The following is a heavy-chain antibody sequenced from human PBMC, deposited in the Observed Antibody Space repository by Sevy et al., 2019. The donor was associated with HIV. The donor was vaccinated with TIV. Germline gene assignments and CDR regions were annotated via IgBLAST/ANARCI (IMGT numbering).Heavy chain of an antibody. Sequence: GGSLRLSCAASGFTFSSYSMNWVRQAPGKGLEWVSSISSSSSYIYYADSVKGRFTISRDNAENSLYLQMNSLRAEDTAVYYCAREYYYDSSGYGFDYWGQGTLVTVSS. D-gene: IGHD3-22*01. V-gene: IGHV3-21*01. J-gene: IGHJ4*02. CDR3: AREYYYDSSGYGFDY. CDR1: GFTFSSYS. CDR2: ISSSSSYI.